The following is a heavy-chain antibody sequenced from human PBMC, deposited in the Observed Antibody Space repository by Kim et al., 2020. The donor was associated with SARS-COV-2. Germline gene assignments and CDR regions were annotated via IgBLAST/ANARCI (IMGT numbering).Heavy chain of an antibody. Sequence: SLPSRVTISLDTSKNQFSLELRSVTASDTAVYYCARPYYYGAGTYDNYFDPWGQGTLVTVSS. J-gene: IGHJ5*02. V-gene: IGHV4-39*01. CDR3: ARPYYYGAGTYDNYFDP. D-gene: IGHD3-10*01.